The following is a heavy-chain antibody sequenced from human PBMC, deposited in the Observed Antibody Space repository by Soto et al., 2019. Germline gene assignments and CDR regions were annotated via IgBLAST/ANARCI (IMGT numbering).Heavy chain of an antibody. Sequence: QVQLVQSGAEVKKPGASVKVSCKASGYTFINYYIHWVRQAPGQGLGWMGVINPSGGSTVYAQKFQGRVTLTRDTSTSTVYVELSSLRSDDTAVYFCVRATAARQRDYSYHYYLHIWGKGTTVTVSS. CDR3: VRATAARQRDYSYHYYLHI. J-gene: IGHJ6*03. D-gene: IGHD6-6*01. CDR2: INPSGGST. CDR1: GYTFINYY. V-gene: IGHV1-46*03.